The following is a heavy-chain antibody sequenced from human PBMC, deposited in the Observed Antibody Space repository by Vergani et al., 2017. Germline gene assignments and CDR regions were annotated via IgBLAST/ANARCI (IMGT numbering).Heavy chain of an antibody. CDR1: GGTFSSYA. CDR3: ARSDILTGYIPSYYYYYMDV. Sequence: QVQLVQSGAEVKKPGSSVKVSCKASGGTFSSYAISWVRQAPGQGLEWMGGIIPIFGTANYAQKFQGRVTITAEESTSTAYMELSSLRSEETAVYYCARSDILTGYIPSYYYYYMDVWGKGTTVTVSS. D-gene: IGHD3-9*01. CDR2: IIPIFGTA. V-gene: IGHV1-69*01. J-gene: IGHJ6*03.